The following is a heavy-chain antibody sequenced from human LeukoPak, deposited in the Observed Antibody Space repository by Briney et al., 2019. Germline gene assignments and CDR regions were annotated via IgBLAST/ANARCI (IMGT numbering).Heavy chain of an antibody. CDR1: GGSISSNTHY. V-gene: IGHV4-39*07. D-gene: IGHD6-19*01. J-gene: IGHJ4*02. Sequence: SETLSLTCTVSGGSISSNTHYWGWIRQPPGTGLEWIGSINYGGTTHYNPSLKSRVTISVDTSKNQFSLKLSSVTAADTAVYYCARYIAVAGTRFDYFDYWGQGTLVTVSS. CDR2: INYGGTT. CDR3: ARYIAVAGTRFDYFDY.